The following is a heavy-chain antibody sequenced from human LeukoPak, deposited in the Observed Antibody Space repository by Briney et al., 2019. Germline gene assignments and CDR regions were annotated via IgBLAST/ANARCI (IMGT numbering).Heavy chain of an antibody. V-gene: IGHV4-59*08. CDR1: GGSISSYY. CDR2: IYYSGST. D-gene: IGHD2-21*02. Sequence: SETLSLTCTVSGGSISSYYWSWIRQPPGKGLEWVGYIYYSGSTNYNPSLKSRVTISVDTSKNQFSLKLSSVTAADTAVYYCARQPCGGDCYSDYWGQGTLVTVSS. J-gene: IGHJ4*02. CDR3: ARQPCGGDCYSDY.